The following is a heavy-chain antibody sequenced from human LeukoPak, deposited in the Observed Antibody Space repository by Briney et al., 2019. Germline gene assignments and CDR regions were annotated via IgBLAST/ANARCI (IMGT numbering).Heavy chain of an antibody. D-gene: IGHD1-14*01. J-gene: IGHJ5*02. CDR2: ISSDSGTI. V-gene: IGHV3-48*01. CDR1: GLTFSTYS. CDR3: ARAAQPGFDP. Sequence: GGSLRLSCGASGLTFSTYSMNLGRQAPGKGPEWVSYISSDSGTIYYADSVKGRFTISRDNAKNSLYLQMNSLRAEDTAVYYCARAAQPGFDPWGQGTLVTVSS.